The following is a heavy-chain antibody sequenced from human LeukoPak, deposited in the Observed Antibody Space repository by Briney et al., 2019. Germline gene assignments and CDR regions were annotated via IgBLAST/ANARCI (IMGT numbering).Heavy chain of an antibody. CDR1: GFTFSSYA. V-gene: IGHV3-23*01. J-gene: IGHJ4*02. D-gene: IGHD5-12*01. Sequence: PGGSLRLSCAASGFTFSSYAMSWVRQAPGKGLEWVSAISGSGGSTYYADSVKGRFTISRDNSKNTLYLQMNSLRAEGTAVYYCAKDLYSGYAAPFDYWGQGTLVTVSS. CDR3: AKDLYSGYAAPFDY. CDR2: ISGSGGST.